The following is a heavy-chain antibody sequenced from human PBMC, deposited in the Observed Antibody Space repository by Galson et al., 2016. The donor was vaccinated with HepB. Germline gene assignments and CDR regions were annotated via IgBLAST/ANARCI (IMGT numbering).Heavy chain of an antibody. CDR1: GDSISTGSDY. V-gene: IGHV4-39*01. CDR3: ALFGSGGFDY. Sequence: SETLSLTCTVSGDSISTGSDYWGWIRQPPGKGLEWIGTIYYSGSTYYNPSLKSRVTISVDTSKNQFSLRLSSVTAADTAVYYCALFGSGGFDYWSQGTLVTVSS. CDR2: IYYSGST. J-gene: IGHJ4*02. D-gene: IGHD3-10*01.